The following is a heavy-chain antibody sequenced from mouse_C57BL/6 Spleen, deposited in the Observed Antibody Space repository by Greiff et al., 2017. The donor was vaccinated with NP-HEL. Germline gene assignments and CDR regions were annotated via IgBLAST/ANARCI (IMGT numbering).Heavy chain of an antibody. CDR3: ARGSSYVGYAMDY. J-gene: IGHJ4*01. CDR2: IYYSGTI. D-gene: IGHD1-1*01. V-gene: IGHV3-5*01. CDR1: GISITTGNYR. Sequence: DVQLQESGPGLVKPSQTVFLTCTVTGISITTGNYRWSWIRQFPGNKLEWIGYIYYSGTITYNPSLTSRTTITRDTPKNQFFLEMNSLTAEDTATYYCARGSSYVGYAMDYWGQGTSVTVSS.